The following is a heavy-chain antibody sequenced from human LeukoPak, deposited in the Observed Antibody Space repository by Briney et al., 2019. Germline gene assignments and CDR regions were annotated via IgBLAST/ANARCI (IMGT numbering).Heavy chain of an antibody. CDR2: INPNSGGT. CDR3: AREVSTVTTNWFDP. Sequence: ASVKVSCKASGYTFTGYYMHWVRQAPGQGLEWMGWINPNSGGTNYAQKFQGRVTMTRDTSISTAYMELSRLGSDDTAMYYCAREVSTVTTNWFDPWGQGTLVTVSS. D-gene: IGHD4-17*01. CDR1: GYTFTGYY. V-gene: IGHV1-2*02. J-gene: IGHJ5*02.